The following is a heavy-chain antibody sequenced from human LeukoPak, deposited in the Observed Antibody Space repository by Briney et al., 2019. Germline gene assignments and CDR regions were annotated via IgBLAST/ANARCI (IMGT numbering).Heavy chain of an antibody. CDR1: VYTFTGYY. J-gene: IGHJ4*02. D-gene: IGHD1-1*01. CDR2: INPNRGGT. Sequence: ASVKVSCKGSVYTFTGYYMHWVRQAPGEGLEWMGWINPNRGGTNDAQEFQGRVTMTRDTSISTAYMEPSRLRSDDTAVYHCARGGGRKYNWNHALYYFDSWGQGTLVTVSS. CDR3: ARGGGRKYNWNHALYYFDS. V-gene: IGHV1-2*02.